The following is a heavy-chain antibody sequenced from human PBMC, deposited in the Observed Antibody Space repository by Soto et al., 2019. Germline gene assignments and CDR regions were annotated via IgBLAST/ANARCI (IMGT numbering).Heavy chain of an antibody. J-gene: IGHJ6*02. CDR3: ARRRVAKTPNYYYYGMDV. Sequence: QVQLVQSGAEVKQPGSSVKVSCKASGGTFSSYAISWVRQAPGQGLEWMGGIIPIFGTANYAQKFQGRVTITADEATSPAYMELSSLRSEDKAVYYCARRRVAKTPNYYYYGMDVWGQGTTVTVSS. CDR2: IIPIFGTA. CDR1: GGTFSSYA. D-gene: IGHD5-12*01. V-gene: IGHV1-69*01.